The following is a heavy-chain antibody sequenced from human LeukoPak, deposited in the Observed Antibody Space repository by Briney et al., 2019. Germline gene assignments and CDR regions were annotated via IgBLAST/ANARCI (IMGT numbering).Heavy chain of an antibody. V-gene: IGHV4-61*02. Sequence: SQTLSLTCTVSGGSISSGSYYWSWIRQPGGKGLEWIGRIYTSGSTNYNPSLKSRVTISVDTSKNQFSLKLSSVTAADTAVYYCARDRRKGEAFDIWGQGTMVTVSS. CDR2: IYTSGST. CDR1: GGSISSGSYY. J-gene: IGHJ3*02. CDR3: ARDRRKGEAFDI. D-gene: IGHD3-16*01.